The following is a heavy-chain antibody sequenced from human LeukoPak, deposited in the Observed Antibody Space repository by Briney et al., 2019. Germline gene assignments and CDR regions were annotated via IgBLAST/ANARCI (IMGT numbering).Heavy chain of an antibody. CDR1: GLPIADFA. V-gene: IGHV3-43*02. CDR2: ISGDGVST. CDR3: ARESGKFDY. Sequence: GGSLRLSCVASGLPIADFAVHWVRQAPGKGLEWVSLISGDGVSTFYADSVKGRFSISRDNSKNSLSLEMNSLRTEDTAMYYCARESGKFDYWGQGTQVAVSS. J-gene: IGHJ4*02.